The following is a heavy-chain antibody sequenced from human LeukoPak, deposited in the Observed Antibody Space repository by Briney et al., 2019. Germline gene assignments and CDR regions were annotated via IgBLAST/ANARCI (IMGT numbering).Heavy chain of an antibody. D-gene: IGHD4-11*01. CDR2: IKQDGSEK. CDR1: GFTFSSYW. V-gene: IGHV3-7*01. J-gene: IGHJ3*02. Sequence: GGSLRLSCAASGFTFSSYWMSWVRQAPGKGLEWVANIKQDGSEKYYVDSVKGRFTISRDNAKNSLYLQMNSLRAEDTAVYYCATRAGTVTNVRGAFDIWGQGTMVTVSS. CDR3: ATRAGTVTNVRGAFDI.